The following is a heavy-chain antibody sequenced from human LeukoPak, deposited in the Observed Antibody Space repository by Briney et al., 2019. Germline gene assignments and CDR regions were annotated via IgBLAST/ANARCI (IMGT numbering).Heavy chain of an antibody. CDR2: IRYDGSSK. Sequence: GGSLRLSCSACRFIFSSYGMHWVRQSPGKGLEWVALIRYDGSSKYYADSVKGRFTISRDNSKNTLHLQMNSLRAEDTALYYCARARFYDFWSGYPSYYYYIDVWGTGTTVIVSS. J-gene: IGHJ6*03. D-gene: IGHD3-3*01. CDR3: ARARFYDFWSGYPSYYYYIDV. CDR1: RFIFSSYG. V-gene: IGHV3-30*02.